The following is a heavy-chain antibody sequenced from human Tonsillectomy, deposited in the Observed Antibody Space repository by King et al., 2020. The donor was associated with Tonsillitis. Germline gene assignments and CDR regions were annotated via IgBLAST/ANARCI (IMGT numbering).Heavy chain of an antibody. J-gene: IGHJ3*01. CDR1: DFDVSSNY. V-gene: IGHV3-53*01. CDR3: ARDFDWGRVGAFDV. Sequence: VQLVESGGGLIQPGGSLRLSCAASDFDVSSNYMSWVRQAPGKGLEWVSTIYSGGKTYYTDSVQGRFTISRDSSKNTLYLQMSRLRAEDTALYYCARDFDWGRVGAFDVWGQGTMVTVSS. CDR2: IYSGGKT. D-gene: IGHD3-9*01.